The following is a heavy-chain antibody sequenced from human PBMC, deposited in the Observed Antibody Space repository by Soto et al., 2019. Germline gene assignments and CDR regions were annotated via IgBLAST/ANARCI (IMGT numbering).Heavy chain of an antibody. CDR3: AKDRGSILAIITAFQH. CDR1: GFTFTSYA. CDR2: ISGHGGNT. D-gene: IGHD5-12*01. V-gene: IGHV3-23*01. J-gene: IGHJ1*01. Sequence: EVQLLESGGALVQPGGSLRLSCAASGFTFTSYAMHWVRQAPGKGLEWVSTISGHGGNTYYADSVKGRFTVSRDNSRNTVYLQMNSLRAEDTAVYSCAKDRGSILAIITAFQHWGQGTLVTVSS.